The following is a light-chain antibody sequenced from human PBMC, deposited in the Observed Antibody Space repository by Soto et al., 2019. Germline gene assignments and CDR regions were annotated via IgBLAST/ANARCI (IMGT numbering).Light chain of an antibody. V-gene: IGLV2-14*01. CDR1: NSDVGGYNY. Sequence: QSALTQPASVSGSPGQSITISCTGTNSDVGGYNYVSWYQQHPGKAPKLMIYEVTNRPSGVSNRFSGSKSGNTASLTISGLQAEDEADYYCGAYTGSNTRVFGTGTKLTVL. CDR3: GAYTGSNTRV. J-gene: IGLJ1*01. CDR2: EVT.